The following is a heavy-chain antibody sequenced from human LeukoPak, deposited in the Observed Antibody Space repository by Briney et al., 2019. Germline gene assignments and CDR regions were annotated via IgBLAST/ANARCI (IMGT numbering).Heavy chain of an antibody. CDR1: EFTFSSYE. CDR3: ASSFMVRGN. D-gene: IGHD3-10*01. V-gene: IGHV3-48*03. CDR2: ISSSGSTI. Sequence: GGSLGLSCAASEFTFSSYEMNWVRQAPGKGLEWVSYISSSGSTIYYADSVKGRFTISRDNGKNSLYLQMNSLRAEDTAVYYCASSFMVRGNWGQGTLVTVSS. J-gene: IGHJ4*02.